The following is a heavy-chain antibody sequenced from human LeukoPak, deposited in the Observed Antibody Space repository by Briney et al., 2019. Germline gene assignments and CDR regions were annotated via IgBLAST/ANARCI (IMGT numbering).Heavy chain of an antibody. CDR2: ISGSGGST. J-gene: IGHJ4*02. CDR1: GFTFSSYA. Sequence: GGSLRLSCAASGFTFSSYAMSWVRQAPGKGLEWVSAISGSGGSTYYADSVKGRFTISRDNSKNTLYLQMNSLRAEDTAVYYCARRVYSDNSGYLWWGQGTLVTVSS. CDR3: ARRVYSDNSGYLW. D-gene: IGHD3-22*01. V-gene: IGHV3-23*01.